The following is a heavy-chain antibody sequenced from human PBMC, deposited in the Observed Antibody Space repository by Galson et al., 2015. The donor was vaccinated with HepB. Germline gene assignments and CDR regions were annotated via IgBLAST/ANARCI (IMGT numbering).Heavy chain of an antibody. J-gene: IGHJ4*02. Sequence: CAISGDSVSTNIVAWNWIRQSPSRGLEWLGRTYYRSKWYNDYAVSVQSRITINPDTSRNQFSLQLNSVTPEDTGVYYCTRVRHLARGMDFWGLGTLVAVSS. CDR1: GDSVSTNIVA. CDR3: TRVRHLARGMDF. CDR2: TYYRSKWYN. D-gene: IGHD3-10*01. V-gene: IGHV6-1*01.